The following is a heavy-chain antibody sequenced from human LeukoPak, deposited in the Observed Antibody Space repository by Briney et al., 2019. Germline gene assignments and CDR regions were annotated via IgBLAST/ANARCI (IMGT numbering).Heavy chain of an antibody. CDR2: IRSKANTYAT. J-gene: IGHJ5*02. V-gene: IGHV3-73*01. CDR1: GFTLSGSA. D-gene: IGHD3-22*01. Sequence: PGGSLKLSCAASGFTLSGSAMHWVRQASGKGLEWVGRIRSKANTYATAYAASVRGRFTISRDESKNTAYLQMNSLKTEDTAVYYCTRRPTDDSSGYYSTWGQGTLVTVSS. CDR3: TRRPTDDSSGYYST.